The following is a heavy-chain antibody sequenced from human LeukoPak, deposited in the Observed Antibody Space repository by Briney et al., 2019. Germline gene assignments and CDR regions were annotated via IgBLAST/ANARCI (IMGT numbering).Heavy chain of an antibody. CDR3: ARGDFDWSSYYFDY. V-gene: IGHV1-2*02. Sequence: ASVKVSCKASGYTFTGYYMHWVRQAPGQGLEWMGWINPNSGGTNYAQKFQGRVTMTRDTSISTAYMELSRLRSDDTAVYYCARGDFDWSSYYFDYWGQGTLVTVSS. CDR2: INPNSGGT. CDR1: GYTFTGYY. D-gene: IGHD3-9*01. J-gene: IGHJ4*02.